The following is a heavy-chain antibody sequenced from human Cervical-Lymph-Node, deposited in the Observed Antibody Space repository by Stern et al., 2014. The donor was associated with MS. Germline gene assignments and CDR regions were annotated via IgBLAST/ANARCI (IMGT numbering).Heavy chain of an antibody. CDR1: GLSFSDAA. J-gene: IGHJ3*02. V-gene: IGHV3-73*01. CDR3: SPASAI. CDR2: IRGKAKNYAT. Sequence: EVQLEESGGGLVQPGGSLKLSWVVSGLSFSDAAVHWVRQASGKGVEWVGRIRGKAKNYATSYAASVKGRFTVYGTDSQNTAYLLMNGLKREDTAVYYCSPASAIWGQGTPVTVSS.